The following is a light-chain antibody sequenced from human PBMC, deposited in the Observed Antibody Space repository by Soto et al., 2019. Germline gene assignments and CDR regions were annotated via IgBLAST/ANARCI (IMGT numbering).Light chain of an antibody. CDR1: QSVSRY. CDR3: QQRSNWPPIT. CDR2: DAS. J-gene: IGKJ5*01. V-gene: IGKV3-11*01. Sequence: EIFWTQSPATLSFXPMCXXTVXXVASQSVSRYLAWYQQKPGQAPRLLIYDASNRATGIPARFSGSGSGTDFTLTISSLEPEDFAVYYCQQRSNWPPITFGQGTRLEIK.